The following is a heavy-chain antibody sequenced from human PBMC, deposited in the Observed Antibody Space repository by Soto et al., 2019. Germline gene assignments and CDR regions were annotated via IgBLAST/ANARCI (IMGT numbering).Heavy chain of an antibody. J-gene: IGHJ5*02. V-gene: IGHV1-2*02. CDR1: GYTFTALY. CDR2: VIPNTCLT. CDR3: TTLRLDP. Sequence: GPSVKVSCEPTGYTFTALYIIWVRQAAGQGLEWMGWVIPNTCLTKLAQKFQGRVTMTRDTSISTAYMELTRLTSDDTAVYYCTTLRLDPWGQGTLVTVTS.